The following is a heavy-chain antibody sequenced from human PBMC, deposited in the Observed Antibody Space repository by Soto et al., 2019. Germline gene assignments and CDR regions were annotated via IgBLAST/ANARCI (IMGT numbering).Heavy chain of an antibody. CDR2: ISSSSSYI. CDR1: GFTFSSYS. D-gene: IGHD3-3*01. CDR3: ASNTLRFLEWFEAFDY. J-gene: IGHJ4*02. V-gene: IGHV3-21*01. Sequence: PGASLRHSSGTSGFTFSSYSMIWIRQVPGKGLEWVSSISSSSSYIYYADSVKGRFTISRDNAKNSLYLQMNSLRAEDTAVYYCASNTLRFLEWFEAFDYWGQGT.